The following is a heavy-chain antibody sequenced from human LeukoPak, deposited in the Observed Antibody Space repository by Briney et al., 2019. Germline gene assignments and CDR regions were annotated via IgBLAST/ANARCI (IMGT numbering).Heavy chain of an antibody. D-gene: IGHD1-26*01. CDR3: TRGETFSGSY. V-gene: IGHV3-74*01. CDR1: GLTFSSYW. Sequence: GGSLRLSCAASGLTFSSYWMHWVRQAPGKGLVWVSRISTDGSSTSYADSVKGRFTISRDNAKNTLYLQMNSLRGEDTAVYHCTRGETFSGSYWGQGTLVTVSS. CDR2: ISTDGSST. J-gene: IGHJ4*02.